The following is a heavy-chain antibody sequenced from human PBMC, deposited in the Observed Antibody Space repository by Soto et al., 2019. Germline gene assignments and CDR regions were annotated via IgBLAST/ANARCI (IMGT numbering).Heavy chain of an antibody. CDR2: ISSSGSTI. Sequence: QVQLVESGGGLVKPGGSLRLSCAASGFTFSDYYMSWIRQAPGKGREWVSYISSSGSTISYADSVKGRFTISRDNAKNSLYLQKNSLRAEDTAVYYCASPTVTPHYGMDVWGQGTTVTVSS. D-gene: IGHD4-17*01. CDR3: ASPTVTPHYGMDV. V-gene: IGHV3-11*01. J-gene: IGHJ6*02. CDR1: GFTFSDYY.